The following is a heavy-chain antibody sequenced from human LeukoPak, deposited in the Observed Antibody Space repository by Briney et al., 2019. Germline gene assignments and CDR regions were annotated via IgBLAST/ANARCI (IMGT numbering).Heavy chain of an antibody. Sequence: GGSLRLSCAASGFTFSSYGMHWVRQAPGKGLEWVAVISYDGNNKYYADSVKGRFTISRDNSKNTLYLQMNSLRAEDTAVYYCAKGQTLWFGDPLDYWGQGTLVTVSS. J-gene: IGHJ4*02. V-gene: IGHV3-30*18. CDR1: GFTFSSYG. CDR3: AKGQTLWFGDPLDY. CDR2: ISYDGNNK. D-gene: IGHD3-10*01.